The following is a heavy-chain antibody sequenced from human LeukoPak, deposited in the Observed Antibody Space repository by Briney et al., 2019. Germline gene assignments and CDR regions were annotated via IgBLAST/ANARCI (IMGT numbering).Heavy chain of an antibody. CDR1: GYTFSSYW. Sequence: GGSLRLSCAASGYTFSSYWMSWVRQAPGKGLEWMANIKQDGGEKYYVHSVKGRFTISRDTAKSSLYMQMSSLRAEDTAVYYCAREGLRDAFDILGQGTMVTVSS. V-gene: IGHV3-7*01. J-gene: IGHJ3*02. CDR3: AREGLRDAFDI. CDR2: IKQDGGEK. D-gene: IGHD3-22*01.